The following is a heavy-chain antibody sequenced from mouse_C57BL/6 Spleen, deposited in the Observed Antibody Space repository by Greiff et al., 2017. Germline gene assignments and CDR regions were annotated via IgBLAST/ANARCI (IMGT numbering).Heavy chain of an antibody. Sequence: QVQLKESGAELAKPGASVKLSCKASGYTFTSYWMHWVKQRPGQGLEWIGYINPSSGYTKYNQKFKDKATLTADKSSSTAYMQLSSLTYEDSAVYYCARDYYGSSLAMDYWGQGTSVTVSS. CDR1: GYTFTSYW. D-gene: IGHD1-1*01. CDR3: ARDYYGSSLAMDY. J-gene: IGHJ4*01. V-gene: IGHV1-7*01. CDR2: INPSSGYT.